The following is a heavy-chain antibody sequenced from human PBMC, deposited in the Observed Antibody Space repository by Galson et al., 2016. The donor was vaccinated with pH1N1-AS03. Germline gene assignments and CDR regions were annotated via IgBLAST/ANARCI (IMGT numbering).Heavy chain of an antibody. J-gene: IGHJ6*02. D-gene: IGHD3-10*01. Sequence: LSLTCSVSGDSLDTFSWTWLRQPPGKGLEWIGFTFYGGSTHYNPSLKSRITISVDTSKNLFSLLLKSVTAADTAVYYCASRSSVLYSYGSDFWGQGTTVIVSS. CDR2: TFYGGST. CDR1: GDSLDTFS. CDR3: ASRSSVLYSYGSDF. V-gene: IGHV4-59*01.